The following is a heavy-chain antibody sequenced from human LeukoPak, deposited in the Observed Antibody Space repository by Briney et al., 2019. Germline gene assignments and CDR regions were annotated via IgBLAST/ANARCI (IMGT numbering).Heavy chain of an antibody. CDR1: GYTFTGYY. Sequence: ASVKVSCKASGYTFTGYYMHWVRQAPGQGLEWMGWINPNSGGTNYAQKFQGRVTMTRDTSISTAYMELSRLRSDDTAVYYCARALGGEAVAGAQFDAFDIWGQGTMVTVSP. CDR3: ARALGGEAVAGAQFDAFDI. CDR2: INPNSGGT. D-gene: IGHD6-19*01. V-gene: IGHV1-2*02. J-gene: IGHJ3*02.